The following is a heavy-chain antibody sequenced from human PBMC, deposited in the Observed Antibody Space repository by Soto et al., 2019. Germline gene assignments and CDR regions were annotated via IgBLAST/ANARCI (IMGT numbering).Heavy chain of an antibody. Sequence: GGSLRLSCAASGFTFSSYGMHWVRQAPGKGLEWVAVISYDGSNKYYADSVKGRFTISRDNSKNTLYLQMNSLRAEDTAVYYCARAYGDHYYYYYYYMDVSGKGTTVTVSS. CDR3: ARAYGDHYYYYYYYMDV. D-gene: IGHD4-17*01. J-gene: IGHJ6*03. CDR1: GFTFSSYG. V-gene: IGHV3-30*03. CDR2: ISYDGSNK.